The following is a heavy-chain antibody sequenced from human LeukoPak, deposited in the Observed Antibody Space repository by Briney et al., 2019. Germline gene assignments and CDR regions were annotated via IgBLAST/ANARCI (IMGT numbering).Heavy chain of an antibody. CDR3: ARARITMIVVVSQDAFDI. V-gene: IGHV1-69*05. D-gene: IGHD3-22*01. J-gene: IGHJ3*02. CDR2: IIPIFGTA. CDR1: GGTFSSYA. Sequence: ASVKVSCKASGGTFSSYAISWVRQAPGQGLEWVGRIIPIFGTANYAQKFQGRATITTDETRSKAYMELSSLRSEDTAVYYCARARITMIVVVSQDAFDIWGQGTMVTVSS.